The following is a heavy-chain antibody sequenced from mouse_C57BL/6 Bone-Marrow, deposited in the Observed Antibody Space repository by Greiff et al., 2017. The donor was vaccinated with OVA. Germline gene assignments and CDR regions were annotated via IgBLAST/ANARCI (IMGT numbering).Heavy chain of an antibody. V-gene: IGHV1-69*02. CDR3: EIFIWYFDV. CDR2: IDPSDSYT. J-gene: IGHJ1*03. D-gene: IGHD1-1*01. Sequence: QVQLQQPGAELVKPGASVKMSCKASGYTFTSYWMHWVKQRPGQGLEWIGEIDPSDSYTNYNQKFKGKATLTVDKSSSTAYMQLSSLTSEDSAVYYSEIFIWYFDVWGTGTTVTVSS. CDR1: GYTFTSYW.